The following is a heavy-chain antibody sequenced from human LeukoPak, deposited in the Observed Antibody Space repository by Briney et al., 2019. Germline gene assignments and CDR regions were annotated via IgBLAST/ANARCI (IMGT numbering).Heavy chain of an antibody. Sequence: PSETLSLTCTVSGGSISSGGYYWSWIRQHPGKGLEWIGYIYYSGSTYYNPSLKSRVTISVDTSKNQLSLKLSSVTAADTAVYYCARVGRGYALDYWGQGTLVTVSS. D-gene: IGHD3-22*01. CDR3: ARVGRGYALDY. J-gene: IGHJ4*02. CDR2: IYYSGST. CDR1: GGSISSGGYY. V-gene: IGHV4-31*03.